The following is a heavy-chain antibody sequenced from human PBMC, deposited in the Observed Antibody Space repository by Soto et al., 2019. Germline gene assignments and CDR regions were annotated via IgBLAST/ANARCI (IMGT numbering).Heavy chain of an antibody. V-gene: IGHV3-23*01. CDR2: ISGSGGGT. J-gene: IGHJ4*02. CDR1: GFTFSSYA. Sequence: EVQLLESGGGVVQPGGSLRLSCAASGFTFSSYAMSWVRQAPGKGLEWVSSISGSGGGTYYTDSVKGRFTISRDNSKNTLFLQMNSLRAEDTALYYCAKDQRGFTSTTRIDYWGQGALVTVSS. CDR3: AKDQRGFTSTTRIDY. D-gene: IGHD6-13*01.